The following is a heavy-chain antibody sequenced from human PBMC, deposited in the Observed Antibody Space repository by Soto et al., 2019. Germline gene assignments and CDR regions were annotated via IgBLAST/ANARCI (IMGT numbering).Heavy chain of an antibody. CDR2: IIPILGIE. V-gene: IGHV1-69*02. CDR1: GGTFSSYT. CDR3: ARVGYAFAGIGEWFVP. J-gene: IGHJ5*02. Sequence: QVQLVQSGAEVKKPGSSVKVSCKASGGTFSSYTISWVRQAPGQGLEWMGRIIPILGIENYAQKFQGRVTMTADRSTSTAYMELSRLRSDDTSVYYCARVGYAFAGIGEWFVPWGQGTLVTVSS. D-gene: IGHD2-2*01.